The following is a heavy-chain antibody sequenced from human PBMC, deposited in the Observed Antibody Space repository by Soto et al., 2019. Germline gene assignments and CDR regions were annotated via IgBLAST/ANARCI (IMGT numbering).Heavy chain of an antibody. CDR3: ARDAVDTAMVWFDY. Sequence: ASVKVSCKASGYTFTSYGISWVRQAPGQGLEWMGWISAYNGNTNYAQKLQGRVTTTTDTSTSTAYMELRSLRSDDTAVYYCARDAVDTAMVWFDYWGQGTLVTVSS. CDR1: GYTFTSYG. D-gene: IGHD5-18*01. V-gene: IGHV1-18*01. J-gene: IGHJ4*02. CDR2: ISAYNGNT.